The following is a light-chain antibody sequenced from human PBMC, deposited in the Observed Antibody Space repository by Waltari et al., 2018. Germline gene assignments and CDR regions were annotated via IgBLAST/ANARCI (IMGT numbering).Light chain of an antibody. J-gene: IGKJ4*01. CDR3: QHYNNYPLT. V-gene: IGKV1-5*03. CDR2: KAS. Sequence: DIQMTQSPPTLSASVGDRVTITCRASQTISNWLAWYQQKPGKAPKVLIYKASSLESGVPSRFSGSGSGTEFTLTISSLQPDDFATYYCQHYNNYPLTFGGGTKVEIK. CDR1: QTISNW.